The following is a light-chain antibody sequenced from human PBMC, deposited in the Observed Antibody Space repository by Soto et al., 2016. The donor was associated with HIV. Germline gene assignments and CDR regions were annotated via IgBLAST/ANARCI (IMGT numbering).Light chain of an antibody. Sequence: SSELTQDPAVSVALGQTVRITCQGDSLREYYASWYQQKPGQAPVLVIHGKNNRPSGVPDRFSGSTSGDTSSLTITGAQAEDEADYYCDSRDSSGDHLLFGGGTKLTVL. CDR3: DSRDSSGDHLL. CDR1: SLREYY. V-gene: IGLV3-19*01. J-gene: IGLJ3*02. CDR2: GKN.